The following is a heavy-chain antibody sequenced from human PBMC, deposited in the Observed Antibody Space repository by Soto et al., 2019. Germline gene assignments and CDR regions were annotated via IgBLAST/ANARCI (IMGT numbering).Heavy chain of an antibody. CDR2: ISYDGSNK. V-gene: IGHV3-30*03. Sequence: VGSLRLSSAASGFTFSSYGMHWVRQAPGKGLEWVAVISYDGSNKYYADSVKGRFTISRDNSKNTLYLQMNSLRAEDTAVYYCATEGGHPWLAFYYFESWGQGTPVTVYS. CDR3: ATEGGHPWLAFYYFES. CDR1: GFTFSSYG. D-gene: IGHD6-19*01. J-gene: IGHJ4*02.